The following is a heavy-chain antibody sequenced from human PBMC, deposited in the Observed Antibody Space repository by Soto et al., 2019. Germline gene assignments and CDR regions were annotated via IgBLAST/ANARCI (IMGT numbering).Heavy chain of an antibody. CDR1: GGSISSGGYS. V-gene: IGHV4-30-2*01. D-gene: IGHD5-12*01. CDR2: IYHSGST. J-gene: IGHJ6*02. CDR3: ARRRGFPYYYGMDV. Sequence: QLQLQESGSGLVKSSQTLSLTCAVSGGSISSGGYSWSWIRQPPGKGLEWIGYIYHSGSTYYNPSLKSRVTISVDRSKNQFSLKLSSVTAADTAVYYCARRRGFPYYYGMDVWGQGTTVTVSS.